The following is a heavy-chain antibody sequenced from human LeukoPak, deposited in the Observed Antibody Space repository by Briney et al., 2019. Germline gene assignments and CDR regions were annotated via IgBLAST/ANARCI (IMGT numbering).Heavy chain of an antibody. CDR2: INHSGST. Sequence: SETLSLTCAVYGGSFSGYYWSWIRQPPGKGLEWIGEINHSGSTNYNPSLKSRVTISVDTSKNQFSLKLSSVTAADTAVYYCARHGIAMVRGVIRGVDYYYYYMDVWGKGTTVTISS. D-gene: IGHD3-10*01. CDR1: GGSFSGYY. CDR3: ARHGIAMVRGVIRGVDYYYYYMDV. J-gene: IGHJ6*03. V-gene: IGHV4-34*01.